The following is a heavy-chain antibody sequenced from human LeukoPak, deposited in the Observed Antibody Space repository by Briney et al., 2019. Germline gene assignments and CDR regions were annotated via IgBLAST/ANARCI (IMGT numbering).Heavy chain of an antibody. V-gene: IGHV3-21*01. CDR3: ARAETIQTYFDY. D-gene: IGHD1-1*01. CDR1: GFTFSSYS. Sequence: PGGSLRLSCAASGFTFSSYSMNWVRQAPGKGLEWGSSISSSSSYIYYADSVKGRFTISRDNAKTSLYLQMNSLRAEDTAVYYCARAETIQTYFDYWGQGTLVTVSS. J-gene: IGHJ4*02. CDR2: ISSSSSYI.